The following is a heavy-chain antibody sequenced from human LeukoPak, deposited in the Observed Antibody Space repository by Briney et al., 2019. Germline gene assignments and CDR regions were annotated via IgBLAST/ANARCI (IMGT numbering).Heavy chain of an antibody. Sequence: GESLKISCKGSGYSFTSYWIGWVRQMPGKGLGWMGIIYPGDSDTRYSPSFQGQVTISADKSISTAYLQWSSLKASDTAMYYCARPKAGYSSSWNAFDIWGQGTMVTVSS. CDR2: IYPGDSDT. J-gene: IGHJ3*02. V-gene: IGHV5-51*01. CDR1: GYSFTSYW. CDR3: ARPKAGYSSSWNAFDI. D-gene: IGHD6-13*01.